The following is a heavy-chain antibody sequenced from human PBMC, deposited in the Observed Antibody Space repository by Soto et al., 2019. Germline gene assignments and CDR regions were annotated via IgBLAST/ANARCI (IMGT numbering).Heavy chain of an antibody. CDR1: GGSISSSNW. Sequence: SETLSLTCAVSGGSISSSNWWSWVRQPPGKGLEWIGEIYHSGSTNYNPSLKSRVTISVDTSKNQFSLKLNSVTAADTAVYYCARDDRYGSGSYRGMDVWGQGTTVTVSS. D-gene: IGHD3-10*01. CDR3: ARDDRYGSGSYRGMDV. CDR2: IYHSGST. J-gene: IGHJ6*02. V-gene: IGHV4-4*02.